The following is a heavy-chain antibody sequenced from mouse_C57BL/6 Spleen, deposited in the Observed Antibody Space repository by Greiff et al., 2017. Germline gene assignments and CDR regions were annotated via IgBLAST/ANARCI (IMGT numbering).Heavy chain of an antibody. J-gene: IGHJ4*01. Sequence: VQRVESGPGLVQPSQSLSITCTVSGFSLTSYGVHWVRQSPGKGLEWLGVIWRGGSTDYNAAFMSRLSITKDNSKSQVFFKMNSLQADDTAIYYCAAHRDVYYAMDYWGQGTSVTVSS. V-gene: IGHV2-5*01. CDR2: IWRGGST. CDR1: GFSLTSYG. D-gene: IGHD3-3*01. CDR3: AAHRDVYYAMDY.